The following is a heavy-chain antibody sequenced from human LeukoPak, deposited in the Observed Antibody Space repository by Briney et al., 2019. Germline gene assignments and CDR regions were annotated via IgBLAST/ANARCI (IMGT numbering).Heavy chain of an antibody. CDR2: IIPIFGTA. CDR3: ARGPEYDSSGYYPYYYGMDV. D-gene: IGHD3-22*01. CDR1: GYTFTSYG. Sequence: SVTVSCKASGYTFTSYGISWVRQAPGQGLEWMGGIIPIFGTANYAQKFQGRVTITADESTSTAYMELSSLRSEDTAVYYCARGPEYDSSGYYPYYYGMDVWGQGTTVTVSS. J-gene: IGHJ6*02. V-gene: IGHV1-69*13.